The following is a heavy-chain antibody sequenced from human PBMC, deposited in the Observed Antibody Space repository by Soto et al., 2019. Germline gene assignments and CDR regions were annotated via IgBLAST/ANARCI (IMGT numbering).Heavy chain of an antibody. CDR2: ISLYSDGT. J-gene: IGHJ5*02. D-gene: IGHD2-2*01. V-gene: IGHV1-18*01. Sequence: AAVQVSCKTSGYTFSNYGITWVRQAPGQPLEWLGWISLYSDGTNYAQKFQGRGSMTTDTSTTTAYMELRSRRSDDTAVDYCARVVPGGEAWFGPWGQGILVTVSS. CDR1: GYTFSNYG. CDR3: ARVVPGGEAWFGP.